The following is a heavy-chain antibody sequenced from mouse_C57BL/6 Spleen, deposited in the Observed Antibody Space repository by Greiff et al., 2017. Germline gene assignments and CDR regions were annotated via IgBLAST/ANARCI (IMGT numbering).Heavy chain of an antibody. CDR2: IWSDGSA. V-gene: IGHV2-6-1*01. CDR3: ARQSNYVAMDY. D-gene: IGHD2-5*01. CDR1: GFSLTSYG. Sequence: QVQLKESGPGLVAPSQSLSITCTVSGFSLTSYGVHWVRQPPGKGLEWLVVIWSDGSANYNSALKSRLRITRDNSKSQVFLKMNSLQTEDTAMYYCARQSNYVAMDYWGQGTSVTVSS. J-gene: IGHJ4*01.